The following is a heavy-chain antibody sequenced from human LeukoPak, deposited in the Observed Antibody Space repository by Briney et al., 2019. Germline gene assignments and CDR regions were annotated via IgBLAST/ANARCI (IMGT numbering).Heavy chain of an antibody. V-gene: IGHV1-2*02. CDR3: ARGGTEHGFDY. CDR2: INPNSGGT. CDR1: GYTFTGYF. D-gene: IGHD1-26*01. J-gene: IGHJ4*02. Sequence: ASVKVSCKASGYTFTGYFVHWVRQAPGQRLEWMGWINPNSGGTNYAQKFQGRVTMTRDTSISTAYMELSRLTSDDTAVYYCARGGTEHGFDYWGQGTLVTVSS.